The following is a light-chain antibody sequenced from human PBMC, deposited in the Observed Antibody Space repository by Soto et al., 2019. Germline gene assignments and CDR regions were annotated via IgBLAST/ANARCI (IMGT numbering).Light chain of an antibody. J-gene: IGKJ4*01. V-gene: IGKV1-6*01. CDR1: QGIRND. CDR3: LQDYNYPLT. Sequence: AIQIIRSPSSLSASVGDRVTITCRASQGIRNDLGWYQQKPGKAPKLLIYAASSLQSGVPSRFSGSGSGTDFTLTISSLQPEDFATYYCLQDYNYPLTFGGGTKVDIK. CDR2: AAS.